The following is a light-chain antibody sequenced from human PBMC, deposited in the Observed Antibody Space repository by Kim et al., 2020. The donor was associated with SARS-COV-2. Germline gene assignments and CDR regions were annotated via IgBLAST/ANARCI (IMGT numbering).Light chain of an antibody. V-gene: IGLV1-44*01. J-gene: IGLJ3*02. Sequence: ELTQPPSASGTPGQSVTISCSGSSSNIGGNTVNWYRQLPGTAPKLLIYSSNQRPAGVPDRFSGSKSGTSASLAISGLQSEDGTDYYCSAWDDSLNGPVFGGGTQLTVL. CDR2: SSN. CDR3: SAWDDSLNGPV. CDR1: SSNIGGNT.